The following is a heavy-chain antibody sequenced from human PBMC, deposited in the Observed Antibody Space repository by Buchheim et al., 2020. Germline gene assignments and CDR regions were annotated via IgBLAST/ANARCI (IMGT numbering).Heavy chain of an antibody. J-gene: IGHJ4*02. CDR2: ISYDGSNK. CDR3: ARGDFGVVIMYYFDY. D-gene: IGHD3-3*01. V-gene: IGHV3-30-3*01. CDR1: GFTFSSYA. Sequence: QVQLVESGGGVVQPGRSLRLSCAASGFTFSSYAMHWVRQAPGKGLEWVAVISYDGSNKYYADPVKGRFTISRDNSKNTLYLQMNSLRAEDTAVYYCARGDFGVVIMYYFDYWGQGTL.